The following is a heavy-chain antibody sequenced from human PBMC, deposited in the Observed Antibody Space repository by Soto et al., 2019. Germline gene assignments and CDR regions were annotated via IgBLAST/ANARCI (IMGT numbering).Heavy chain of an antibody. Sequence: QVHLVQSGAEVKKPGASVKVSCKASGYTFTNYDIDWVRQATGQGPEWMGWMNPNSGNTGFAQKFQGRVTVTRNTSIDAAYMELSSLTSEDTAVYYCARGAAYYSFGSGYDDYWGQGTLVTVSS. J-gene: IGHJ4*02. CDR2: MNPNSGNT. CDR3: ARGAAYYSFGSGYDDY. D-gene: IGHD3-3*01. CDR1: GYTFTNYD. V-gene: IGHV1-8*01.